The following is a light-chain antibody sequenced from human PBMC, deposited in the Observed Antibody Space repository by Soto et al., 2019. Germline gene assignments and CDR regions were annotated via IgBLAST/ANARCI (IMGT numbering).Light chain of an antibody. Sequence: DIQMTQSPSTLSASVGDRVTITCRASQSISSWLAWYQQKPGKAPNLLIYTASSLESGVPSRFSGSGSGTECTLTISSLQPDEFATYYCQQYNSYPLTFGGGTKVEIK. CDR3: QQYNSYPLT. CDR1: QSISSW. V-gene: IGKV1-5*03. J-gene: IGKJ4*01. CDR2: TAS.